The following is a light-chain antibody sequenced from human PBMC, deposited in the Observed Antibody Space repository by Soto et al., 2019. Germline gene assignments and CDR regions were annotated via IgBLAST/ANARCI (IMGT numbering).Light chain of an antibody. CDR1: QSINSA. CDR3: QQRSVWVT. Sequence: EIVLTQSPATLSLSPGERATLSCRTSQSINSALAWYQQKPGQAPSLLIYDASNRANGIPARFSGSGSGTDFTLTISSAEHEDSAVYYCQQRSVWVTFGQGTRLEI. CDR2: DAS. J-gene: IGKJ5*01. V-gene: IGKV3-11*01.